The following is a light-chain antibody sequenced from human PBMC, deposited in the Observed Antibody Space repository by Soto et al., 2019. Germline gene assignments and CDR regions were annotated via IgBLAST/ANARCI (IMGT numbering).Light chain of an antibody. V-gene: IGKV1-39*01. CDR2: AAS. Sequence: QMTQSPPSLSASVGDKVTITCRASRAINSYLNWYHQESGKAPKLLISAASNLQSGVPSRFSGSGSGTEFTLTINGLQPEDFATYYCQQSYTTPYTFGQGTQLEIK. CDR1: RAINSY. J-gene: IGKJ2*01. CDR3: QQSYTTPYT.